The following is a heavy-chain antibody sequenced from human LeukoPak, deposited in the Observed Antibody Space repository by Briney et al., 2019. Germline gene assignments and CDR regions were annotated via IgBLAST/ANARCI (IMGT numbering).Heavy chain of an antibody. CDR2: IYYSGST. CDR1: GGSFNSSSYY. CDR3: ARQHTSGWYSSRYWSFGL. Sequence: PSETLSLTCSVSGGSFNSSSYYWGWIRQPPGKVLEWVGTIYYSGSTYYNTSLKSRVTMSVDASKNQFSLRLSSVTAADTAVYYCARQHTSGWYSSRYWSFGLWGRGTLVTVSS. D-gene: IGHD6-19*01. V-gene: IGHV4-39*01. J-gene: IGHJ2*01.